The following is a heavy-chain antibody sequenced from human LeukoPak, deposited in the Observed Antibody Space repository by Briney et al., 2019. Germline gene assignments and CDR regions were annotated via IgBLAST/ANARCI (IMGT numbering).Heavy chain of an antibody. CDR3: ARSAKDDFWSGYYHTYYFDY. J-gene: IGHJ4*02. Sequence: SQTLSLTCTVSAGYISSGDYYWSWIRQPPGKGLEWIGYIYYSGSTSYNPSLKSRVAISVDTSKNHFSLRLSSVTAADTAVYYCARSAKDDFWSGYYHTYYFDYWGQGTLVTVSS. D-gene: IGHD3-3*01. V-gene: IGHV4-30-4*08. CDR2: IYYSGST. CDR1: AGYISSGDYY.